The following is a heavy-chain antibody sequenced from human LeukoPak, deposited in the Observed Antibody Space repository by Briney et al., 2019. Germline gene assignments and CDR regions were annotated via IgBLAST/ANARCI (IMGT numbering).Heavy chain of an antibody. V-gene: IGHV3-74*01. Sequence: GGSLRLSCAASGFSISTYWIHWVRQAPGKGLVWVSRINPDGSTTYYADSVKGRITISRDNAKNTLYLQMNSLRAEDTAVYYCAKVTYGSGTYGAFDYWGQGTLVTVSS. CDR2: INPDGSTT. CDR3: AKVTYGSGTYGAFDY. J-gene: IGHJ4*02. D-gene: IGHD3-10*01. CDR1: GFSISTYW.